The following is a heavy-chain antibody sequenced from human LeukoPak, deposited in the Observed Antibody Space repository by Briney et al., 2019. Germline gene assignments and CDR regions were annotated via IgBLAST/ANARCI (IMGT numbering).Heavy chain of an antibody. D-gene: IGHD4-23*01. CDR3: ARDQLLNWYFDL. CDR1: GGSISSYY. Sequence: PSETLSLTCTVSGGSISSYYWSWIRQPPGKGLEWIGYIYYSGSTNYNPSLKSRVTISVDTSKNHFSLKLSSVTAADTAVYYCARDQLLNWYFDLWGRGTLVTVSS. V-gene: IGHV4-59*12. J-gene: IGHJ2*01. CDR2: IYYSGST.